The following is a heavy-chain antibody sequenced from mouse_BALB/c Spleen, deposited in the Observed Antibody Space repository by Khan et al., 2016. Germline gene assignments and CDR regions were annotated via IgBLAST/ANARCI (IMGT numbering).Heavy chain of an antibody. Sequence: EVQLQESGPGLVKPSQSLSLTCTVTGYSITSDYAWNWIRQFPGNKLEWMGYISYSGSTSYNPSLKSRISITRDTSKNQFFLQLNSVTTEDTATYYCARRGSRQFLFDYWGQGTTLTVSS. V-gene: IGHV3-2*02. CDR1: GYSITSDYA. CDR3: ARRGSRQFLFDY. J-gene: IGHJ2*01. CDR2: ISYSGST.